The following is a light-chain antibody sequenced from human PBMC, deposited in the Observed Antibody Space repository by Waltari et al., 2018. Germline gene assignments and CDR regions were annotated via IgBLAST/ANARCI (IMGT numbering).Light chain of an antibody. CDR2: DAA. CDR1: QSISKY. J-gene: IGKJ1*01. V-gene: IGKV3-20*01. Sequence: EIMLTQSPGTLSLSPGERATLSCRASQSISKYLAWYQQKPGQAPRLLIYDAASTATGIPDRFGGSGSGTDFSLTISRLEPEDSAVYYCQKYGTLPATFGQGTKVEIK. CDR3: QKYGTLPAT.